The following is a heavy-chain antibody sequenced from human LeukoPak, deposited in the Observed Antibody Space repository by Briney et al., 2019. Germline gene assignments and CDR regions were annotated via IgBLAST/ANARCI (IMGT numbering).Heavy chain of an antibody. J-gene: IGHJ5*02. CDR3: ARDLYYYGSGSFDP. V-gene: IGHV3-48*04. D-gene: IGHD3-10*01. CDR2: ISSSSSTI. CDR1: GFTFSSYS. Sequence: PGGSLRLSCAASGFTFSSYSMNWVRQAPGKGLEWVSYISSSSSTIYYADPVKGRFTISRDNAKNSLYLQMNSLRAEDTAVYYCARDLYYYGSGSFDPWGQGTLVTVSS.